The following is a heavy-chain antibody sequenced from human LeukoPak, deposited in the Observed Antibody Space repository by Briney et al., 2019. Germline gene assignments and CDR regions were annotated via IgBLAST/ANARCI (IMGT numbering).Heavy chain of an antibody. V-gene: IGHV4-59*01. CDR1: GGSISSYY. D-gene: IGHD2-15*01. J-gene: IGHJ2*01. CDR3: ARVRVLVQNWYFDL. CDR2: IYYSGST. Sequence: PSETLSLTFTVSGGSISSYYWSWIRQPPGKGLEWIGYIYYSGSTNYNPSLKSRVTISVDTSKNQFSLKLSSVTAADTAVYYCARVRVLVQNWYFDLWGRGTLVTVSS.